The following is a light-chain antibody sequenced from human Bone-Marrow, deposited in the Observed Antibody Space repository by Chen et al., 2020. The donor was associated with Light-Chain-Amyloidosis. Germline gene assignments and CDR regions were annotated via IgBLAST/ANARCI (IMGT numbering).Light chain of an antibody. CDR1: NIGSTS. V-gene: IGLV3-21*02. CDR2: DDS. J-gene: IGLJ3*02. Sequence: SYVLTQPSSVSVAPGQTGTIACGGNNIGSTSVHWYQQTPGQAPLLVVYDDSDRPSGIPERLSGSNSGNTATLTISRVEAGDEADYYCQVCDRRSDRPVFGGGTKLTVL. CDR3: QVCDRRSDRPV.